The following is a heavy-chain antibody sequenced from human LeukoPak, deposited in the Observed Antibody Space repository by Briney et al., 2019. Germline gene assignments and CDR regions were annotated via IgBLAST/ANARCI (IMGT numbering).Heavy chain of an antibody. CDR1: GGSISGYY. J-gene: IGHJ4*02. V-gene: IGHV4-59*08. D-gene: IGHD1-26*01. CDR3: ARHSGSSPHYFDY. Sequence: SETLSLTCTVSGGSISGYYWSWIRQPPGKGMEWIGFIHYSGSTHYNPSLKSRLIISVDTSKNQFSLKLSSLTAADTAVYYCARHSGSSPHYFDYWGQGTLGAVS. CDR2: IHYSGST.